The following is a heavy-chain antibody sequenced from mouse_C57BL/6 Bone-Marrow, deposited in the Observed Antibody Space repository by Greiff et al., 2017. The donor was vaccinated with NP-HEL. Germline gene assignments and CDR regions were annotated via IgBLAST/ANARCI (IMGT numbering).Heavy chain of an antibody. D-gene: IGHD2-1*01. CDR1: GYTFTSYW. J-gene: IGHJ2*01. CDR3: ARERDLLWYPYYFDY. V-gene: IGHV1-61*01. CDR2: IYPSDSET. Sequence: QVQLKQPGAELVRPGSSVKLSCKASGYTFTSYWMDWVKQRPGQGLEWIGNIYPSDSETHYNQKFKDKATLTVDKSSSTAYMQLSSLTSEDSAVYYCARERDLLWYPYYFDYWGQGTTLTVSS.